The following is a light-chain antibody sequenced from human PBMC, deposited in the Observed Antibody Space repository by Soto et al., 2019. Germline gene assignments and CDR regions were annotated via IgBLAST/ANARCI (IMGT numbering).Light chain of an antibody. V-gene: IGKV3-15*01. CDR3: QQYINWPET. J-gene: IGKJ2*01. Sequence: EIVMTQSPDTLSVSPGERATLSCRASQSVSSNLAWYQQKPGQAPGLLISGASTRATGIPVRFSGSGSGTEFTLTISSLQSEDFGVYYCQQYINWPETFGQGTKLEIK. CDR2: GAS. CDR1: QSVSSN.